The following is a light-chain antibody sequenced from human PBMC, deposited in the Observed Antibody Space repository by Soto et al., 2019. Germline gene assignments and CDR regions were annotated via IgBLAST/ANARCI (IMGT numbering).Light chain of an antibody. CDR3: QVWDSGSNHVV. Sequence: SYELTQPPSVSVAPGQTASLTCGGNNIGSKSVHWYQQQPGQAPVLVVYDDSDRPSGIPERFSGSNSGNTATLTITGVEAGDGADYFCQVWDSGSNHVVFGGGTKLTVL. CDR1: NIGSKS. CDR2: DDS. J-gene: IGLJ2*01. V-gene: IGLV3-21*02.